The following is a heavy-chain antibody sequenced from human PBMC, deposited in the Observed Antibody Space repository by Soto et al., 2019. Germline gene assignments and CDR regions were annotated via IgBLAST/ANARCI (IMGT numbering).Heavy chain of an antibody. J-gene: IGHJ5*02. V-gene: IGHV3-23*01. CDR1: AISFNTYG. Sequence: EVEMLESGGGLVQPGGSLRLSCAASAISFNTYGVTWVRQAPGKGLEWVSTVTVPGGSTYYADSVKGRFTISRDRSNYTVSLLLNSLRVEDTAIYYCAGQRSPEGWFDPWGQGTLVTVSS. CDR2: VTVPGGST. CDR3: AGQRSPEGWFDP. D-gene: IGHD3-10*01.